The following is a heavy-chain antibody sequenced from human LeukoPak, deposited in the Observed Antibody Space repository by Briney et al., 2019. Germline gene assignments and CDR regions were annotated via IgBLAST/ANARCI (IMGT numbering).Heavy chain of an antibody. J-gene: IGHJ4*02. Sequence: GESLKISCKGSGYSFTTYWIGWVRQMPGKGLEWMGIIYPGDSDTRYSPSFQGQVTISAEKSINTAYLQWSSLKASDTAMYYCARYYCSGGSCHGIFDYWGQGTLVTVSS. CDR3: ARYYCSGGSCHGIFDY. CDR1: GYSFTTYW. CDR2: IYPGDSDT. D-gene: IGHD2-15*01. V-gene: IGHV5-51*01.